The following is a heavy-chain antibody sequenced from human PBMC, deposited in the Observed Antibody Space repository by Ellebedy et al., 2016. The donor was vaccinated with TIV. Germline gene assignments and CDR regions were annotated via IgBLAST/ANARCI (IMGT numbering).Heavy chain of an antibody. CDR2: HTGDTGRT. V-gene: IGHV3-23*01. CDR3: VKHKYPGIEAAGGH. D-gene: IGHD6-13*01. CDR1: GFTFTTYS. J-gene: IGHJ4*02. Sequence: PGGSLRLSCAASGFTFTTYSMSRVRQAPGKGLEWVSLHTGDTGRTLYAGSVKGRFTISRDNSKNTLYLQMNSLGAEDTAVYYCVKHKYPGIEAAGGHWGQGTLVTVSS.